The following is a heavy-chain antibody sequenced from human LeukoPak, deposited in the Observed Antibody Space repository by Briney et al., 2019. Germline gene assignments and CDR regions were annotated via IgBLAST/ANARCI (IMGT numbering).Heavy chain of an antibody. D-gene: IGHD2-8*01. CDR2: INHSGST. CDR3: ASQTYCTSGSGSCLIDY. Sequence: SETLSLTCAVYGGSFSGYYWSWIRQPPGKGLEWIGEINHSGSTNYNPSLKSRVTISVDTSKNQFSLKLSSVTAADTAVYYCASQTYCTSGSGSCLIDYWGQGTLVTVSS. V-gene: IGHV4-34*01. CDR1: GGSFSGYY. J-gene: IGHJ4*02.